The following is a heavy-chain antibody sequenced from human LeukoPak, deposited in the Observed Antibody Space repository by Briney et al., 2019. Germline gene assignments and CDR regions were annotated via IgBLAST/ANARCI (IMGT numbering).Heavy chain of an antibody. D-gene: IGHD3-22*01. CDR3: ARDTPPDSSGYYFDAFDI. CDR2: ISAHNGNT. V-gene: IGHV1-18*01. J-gene: IGHJ3*02. Sequence: ASVKVSCKASGYTFTSYGISWVRQAPGQGLEWMGWISAHNGNTNYAQKLQGRVTMTTDTSTSTAYMELRSLRSDDTAVYYCARDTPPDSSGYYFDAFDIWGQGTMVTVSS. CDR1: GYTFTSYG.